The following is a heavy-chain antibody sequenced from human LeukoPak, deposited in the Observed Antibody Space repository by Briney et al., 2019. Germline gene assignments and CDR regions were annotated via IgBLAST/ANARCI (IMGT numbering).Heavy chain of an antibody. D-gene: IGHD3-10*01. V-gene: IGHV3-48*03. CDR3: ARDYAGSYEGVDY. CDR1: GFTFSSYE. Sequence: GGSLRLSCAASGFTFSSYEMNWARQAPGRGLEWVSYISSSGSTIYYADSVKGRFTISRDNAKNSLYLQMNSLRAEDTAVYYCARDYAGSYEGVDYWGQGTLVTVSS. J-gene: IGHJ4*02. CDR2: ISSSGSTI.